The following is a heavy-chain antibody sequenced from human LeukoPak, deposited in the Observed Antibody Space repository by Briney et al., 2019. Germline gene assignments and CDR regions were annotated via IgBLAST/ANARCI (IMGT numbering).Heavy chain of an antibody. Sequence: GGSLRLSCAASGFSISNDWMSWVRQAPGKGLEWVARVKSRSAGETADYAAPVKGRFTISRDDSKNTLYLQMNSLKTEDTAVYYCTLIQGWGSGSYYRDFWGQGTLVTVSS. D-gene: IGHD3-10*01. CDR1: GFSISNDW. CDR2: VKSRSAGETA. CDR3: TLIQGWGSGSYYRDF. J-gene: IGHJ4*02. V-gene: IGHV3-15*01.